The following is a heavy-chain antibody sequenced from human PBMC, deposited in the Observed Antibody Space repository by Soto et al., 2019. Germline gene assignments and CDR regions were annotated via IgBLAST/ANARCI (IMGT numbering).Heavy chain of an antibody. D-gene: IGHD6-19*01. J-gene: IGHJ5*02. CDR1: GYTFTSYG. CDR2: ISAYKGNT. CDR3: AREVVRVAGTRWFDP. V-gene: IGHV1-18*01. Sequence: QVQLVQSGAEVKKPGASVKVSCKASGYTFTSYGISGVRQAPGQGLEGMGWISAYKGNTNYAQKLQGRGTMTTDTSTRTAYMELRSLGSDDTAVYYCAREVVRVAGTRWFDPWGQGTLVTVSS.